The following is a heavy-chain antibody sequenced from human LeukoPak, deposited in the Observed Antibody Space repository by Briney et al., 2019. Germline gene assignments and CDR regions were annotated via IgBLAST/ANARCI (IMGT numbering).Heavy chain of an antibody. CDR3: AKGGPEASAGLSWFDP. CDR1: GASVRSYY. J-gene: IGHJ5*02. V-gene: IGHV4-59*02. D-gene: IGHD1-14*01. CDR2: VHYSGNA. Sequence: PSETLSLTCNVSGASVRSYYWNWIRQPPGKGLEWIAYVHYSGNANYNPSLKSRVTISVDTSKNQFSLKLTSVTAADTAVYYCAKGGPEASAGLSWFDPWGQGTLVTVSS.